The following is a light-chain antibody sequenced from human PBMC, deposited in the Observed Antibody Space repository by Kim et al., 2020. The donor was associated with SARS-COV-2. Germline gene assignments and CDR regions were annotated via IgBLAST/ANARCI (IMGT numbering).Light chain of an antibody. J-gene: IGLJ2*01. Sequence: GQSITISCTGNSSDVGSYNLVTWYQQHPGKAPKLMIYEGSKRPSGVSNRFSGSKSGNTASLTISGLQAEDEADYYCCSYAGSSTVVFGGGTKLTVL. CDR1: SSDVGSYNL. CDR3: CSYAGSSTVV. V-gene: IGLV2-23*01. CDR2: EGS.